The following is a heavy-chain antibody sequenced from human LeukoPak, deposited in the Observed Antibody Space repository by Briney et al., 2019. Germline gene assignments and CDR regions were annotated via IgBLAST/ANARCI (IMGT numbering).Heavy chain of an antibody. CDR2: IIPIFGTA. J-gene: IGHJ3*02. CDR1: GGTFSSYA. D-gene: IGHD2-21*02. V-gene: IGHV1-69*05. CDR3: ARSCGGDCYSPRGTLPI. Sequence: GASVKVSCKASGGTFSSYAISWVRQAPGQGLEWMGGIIPIFGTANYAQKFQGRVTITTDESTSTAYMELSSLRSEDTAVYYCARSCGGDCYSPRGTLPIWGQGTMVTVSS.